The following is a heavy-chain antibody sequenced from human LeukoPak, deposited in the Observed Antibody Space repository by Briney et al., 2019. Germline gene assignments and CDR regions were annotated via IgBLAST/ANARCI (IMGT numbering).Heavy chain of an antibody. CDR1: GFTFSSYG. CDR3: AKLAAYDVDY. CDR2: ISYDGSNK. D-gene: IGHD5-12*01. J-gene: IGHJ4*02. V-gene: IGHV3-30*18. Sequence: PGGSLRLPCAASGFTFSSYGMHWVRQAPGKGLEWVAVISYDGSNKYYADSVKGRFTISRDNSKNMLYLQMNSLRAEDTAVYYCAKLAAYDVDYWGQGTLVTVSS.